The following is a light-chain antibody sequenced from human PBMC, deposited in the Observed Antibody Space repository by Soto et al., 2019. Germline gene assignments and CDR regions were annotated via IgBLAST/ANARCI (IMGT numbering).Light chain of an antibody. Sequence: DIQMNQFPSSLSASVGARVTITCRASQGIRNDLGWYQQKPGKAPKRLIYAASSLQSGVPSRFSGSGSGTEFPLAISSLQPEDSATFYCLQHSTYPLTFGQGTKVEIK. CDR2: AAS. J-gene: IGKJ1*01. CDR1: QGIRND. CDR3: LQHSTYPLT. V-gene: IGKV1-17*01.